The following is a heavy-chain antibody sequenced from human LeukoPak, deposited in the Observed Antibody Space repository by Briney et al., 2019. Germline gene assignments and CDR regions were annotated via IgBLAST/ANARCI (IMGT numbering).Heavy chain of an antibody. D-gene: IGHD1-26*01. J-gene: IGHJ1*01. CDR3: ARGGSKWSHAEYFQY. CDR1: GGSISSYY. V-gene: IGHV4-34*01. CDR2: INHSGST. Sequence: PSETLSLTCTVSGGSISSYYWSWIRQPPGKGLEWIGEINHSGSTNYNPSLKSRVTISVDTSKNQFSLNLTSVTAADTAVYYCARGGSKWSHAEYFQYWGQGTLVTVSS.